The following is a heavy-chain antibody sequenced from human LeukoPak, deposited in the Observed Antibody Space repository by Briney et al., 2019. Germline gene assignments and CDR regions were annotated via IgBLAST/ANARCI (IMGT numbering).Heavy chain of an antibody. CDR3: ARLTNYDPDYYYYGMDV. CDR2: IDPSDSYT. V-gene: IGHV5-10-1*01. Sequence: GESLKISCKGSGYSFTSYWISWVRQMPGKGLEWVGRIDPSDSYTNYSPSFQGHVTISADKSISTAYLQWSSLKASDTAMYYCARLTNYDPDYYYYGMDVWGQGTTVTVSS. CDR1: GYSFTSYW. J-gene: IGHJ6*02. D-gene: IGHD4/OR15-4a*01.